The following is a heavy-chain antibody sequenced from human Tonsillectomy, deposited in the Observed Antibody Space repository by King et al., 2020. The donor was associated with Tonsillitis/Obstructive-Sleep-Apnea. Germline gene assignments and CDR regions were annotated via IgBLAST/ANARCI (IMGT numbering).Heavy chain of an antibody. CDR3: ARVRITIFGVVDY. D-gene: IGHD3-3*01. CDR2: ISSSSSYT. CDR1: GFTFSDYY. V-gene: IGHV3-11*05. J-gene: IGHJ4*02. Sequence: VQLVESGGGLFKPGGSLRLSCAASGFTFSDYYMSLIRQAPGKGLEWVSYISSSSSYTNYADSVKGRLTISRDNAKNSLYLQMNSLRAEDTAVYYCARVRITIFGVVDYWGQGTLVTVSS.